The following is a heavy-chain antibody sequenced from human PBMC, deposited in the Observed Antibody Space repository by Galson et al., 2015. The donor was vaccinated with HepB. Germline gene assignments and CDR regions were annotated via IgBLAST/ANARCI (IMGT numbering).Heavy chain of an antibody. V-gene: IGHV2-5*02. CDR2: IYWDDNK. CDR3: AHRVAYSGNWNTGWFDL. Sequence: PALVKPTQTLTLTCTFSGFSLSSSGVGVGWIRQPPGKALEWLALIYWDDNKRYSPSLKSRLTITKDTSKNQVVLTMTNVDPVDTGTYYCAHRVAYSGNWNTGWFDLWGQGTLVTVSS. D-gene: IGHD1-1*01. J-gene: IGHJ5*02. CDR1: GFSLSSSGVG.